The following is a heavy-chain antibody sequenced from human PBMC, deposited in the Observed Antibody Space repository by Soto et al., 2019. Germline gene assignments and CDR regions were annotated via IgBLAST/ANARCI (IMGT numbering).Heavy chain of an antibody. CDR3: AGTIYYDILTGYYLWPSDIGMDV. J-gene: IGHJ6*02. Sequence: SETLSLTCTVSGGSISSYYWSWIRQPPGKGLEWIGYIYYSGSTNYNPSLKSRVTISVDTSKNQFSLKLSSVTAADTAVYYCAGTIYYDILTGYYLWPSDIGMDVLGQGTTVTVS. CDR1: GGSISSYY. CDR2: IYYSGST. V-gene: IGHV4-59*01. D-gene: IGHD3-9*01.